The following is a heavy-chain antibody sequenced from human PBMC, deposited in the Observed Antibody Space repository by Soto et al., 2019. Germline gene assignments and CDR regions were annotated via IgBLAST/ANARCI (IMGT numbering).Heavy chain of an antibody. CDR3: ASSPRLKYSGYYGMDV. Sequence: QVQLVQSGAEVKKPGSSVKVSCKASGGTFSSYAISWVRQAPGQGLEWMGGIIPIFGIANYAQKFQGRVTITADESTSTAYMELSSLRSEDTAVYYCASSPRLKYSGYYGMDVWGQGTTVTVSS. V-gene: IGHV1-69*01. CDR2: IIPIFGIA. D-gene: IGHD2-21*01. J-gene: IGHJ6*02. CDR1: GGTFSSYA.